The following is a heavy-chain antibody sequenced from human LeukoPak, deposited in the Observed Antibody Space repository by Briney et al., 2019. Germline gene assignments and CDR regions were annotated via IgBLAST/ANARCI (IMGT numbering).Heavy chain of an antibody. D-gene: IGHD1-26*01. CDR3: AKKKEVGATIFDY. V-gene: IGHV3-23*01. Sequence: GGSLRLSCAASGLTFSSYAMSWVRQAPGKGLEWVSAISGSGGSTYYADSVKGRFTISRDNSKNTLYLQMNSLRAEDTAEYYCAKKKEVGATIFDYWGQGTLVTVSS. CDR2: ISGSGGST. CDR1: GLTFSSYA. J-gene: IGHJ4*02.